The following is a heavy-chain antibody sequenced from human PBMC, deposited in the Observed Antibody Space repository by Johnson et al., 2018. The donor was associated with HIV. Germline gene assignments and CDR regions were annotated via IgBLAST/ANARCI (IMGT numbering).Heavy chain of an antibody. Sequence: VESGGGVVQPGGSLRLSCAASGFTFSSYGMHWVRQAPGKGLEWVAFLRYDGSNKYFAVSVTGRFSISRDNSKNTLHLQMNSLRPEDTAVYYCARDLARRGGAAFDIWGQGTMVTVSS. V-gene: IGHV3-30*02. CDR2: LRYDGSNK. D-gene: IGHD1-26*01. CDR1: GFTFSSYG. J-gene: IGHJ3*02. CDR3: ARDLARRGGAAFDI.